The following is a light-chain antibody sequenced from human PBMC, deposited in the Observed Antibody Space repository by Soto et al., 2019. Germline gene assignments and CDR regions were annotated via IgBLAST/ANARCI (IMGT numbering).Light chain of an antibody. CDR2: WAS. V-gene: IGKV4-1*01. Sequence: DIVMTQSPDSLAVSLGERAAINCKSGQYVLYSSNNKNYLAWYQQKPGQPPKLLIYWASTRESGVPDRFSGSGSGTDFTLTIISLQAEDVAVYYCQQYYSTPSFGQGTKVEIK. CDR1: QYVLYSSNNKNY. CDR3: QQYYSTPS. J-gene: IGKJ1*01.